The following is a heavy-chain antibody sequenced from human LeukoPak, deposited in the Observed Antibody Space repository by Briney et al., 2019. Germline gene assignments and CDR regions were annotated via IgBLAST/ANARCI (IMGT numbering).Heavy chain of an antibody. J-gene: IGHJ4*02. CDR3: ARQTYYDFWSGPWYFDY. CDR1: GGSISSYY. CDR2: IYYSGST. Sequence: SETLSLTCTVSGGSISSYYWSWIRQPPGKGLECIGYIYYSGSTNYNPSLKSRVTISVDTSKNQFSLKLSSVTAADTAVYYCARQTYYDFWSGPWYFDYWGQGTLVTVSS. V-gene: IGHV4-59*08. D-gene: IGHD3-3*01.